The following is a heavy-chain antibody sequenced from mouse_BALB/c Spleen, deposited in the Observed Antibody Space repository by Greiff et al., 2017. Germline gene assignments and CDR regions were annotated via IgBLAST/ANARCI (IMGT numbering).Heavy chain of an antibody. CDR2: INPSNGRT. CDR1: GYTFTSYW. CDR3: ARWDGDWFAY. J-gene: IGHJ3*01. Sequence: QQSCKASGYTFTSYWMHWVKQRPGQGLEWIGEINPSNGRTNYNEKFKSKATLTVDKSSSTAYMQLSSLTSEDSAVYYCARWDGDWFAYWGQGTLVTVSA. V-gene: IGHV1S81*02. D-gene: IGHD4-1*01.